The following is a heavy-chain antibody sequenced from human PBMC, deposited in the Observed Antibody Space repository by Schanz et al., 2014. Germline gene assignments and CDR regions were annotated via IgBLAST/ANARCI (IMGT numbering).Heavy chain of an antibody. CDR3: ARDRVYRFLKGENRFYFDY. V-gene: IGHV1-18*04. D-gene: IGHD3-3*01. J-gene: IGHJ4*02. Sequence: QVQLVQSGAEVKKPGASVRVSCKASGYTFTGYYMNWVRQAPGQGLEWMGWINPYNGNTAYAQNLKGRVRMTQDTSTAAAYMELRSLTSDDTAVYYCARDRVYRFLKGENRFYFDYWGQGTLVIVSS. CDR2: INPYNGNT. CDR1: GYTFTGYY.